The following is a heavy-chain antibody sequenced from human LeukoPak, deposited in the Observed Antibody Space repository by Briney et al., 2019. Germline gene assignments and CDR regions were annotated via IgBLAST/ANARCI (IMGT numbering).Heavy chain of an antibody. CDR3: ARDVGDYGGNWRFDY. V-gene: IGHV4-4*07. CDR1: GGSFSGYY. Sequence: SETLSLTCAVYGGSFSGYYWGWIRQPAGKGLEWIGRIYTAGTNKNHTSLRAGATMSVTTSTHQFSLHLTAVTAAAPAIYSLARDVGDYGGNWRFDYWGGGTLVTVSS. D-gene: IGHD2-21*01. CDR2: IYTAGTN. J-gene: IGHJ4*02.